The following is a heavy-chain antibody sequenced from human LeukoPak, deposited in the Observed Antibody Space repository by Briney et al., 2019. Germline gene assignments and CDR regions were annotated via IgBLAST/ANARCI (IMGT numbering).Heavy chain of an antibody. CDR2: IYYSGTT. D-gene: IGHD3-22*01. CDR1: GGSLSGYY. Sequence: PSETLSLTCTVSGGSLSGYYWSWIRQPPGKGLEWIGYIYYSGTTDYNPSLKSRVTISVDTSKKQFSLKLSSVTAADTAVYYCARDYGNYAGYFDYWGQGTLVTVSS. CDR3: ARDYGNYAGYFDY. V-gene: IGHV4-59*01. J-gene: IGHJ4*02.